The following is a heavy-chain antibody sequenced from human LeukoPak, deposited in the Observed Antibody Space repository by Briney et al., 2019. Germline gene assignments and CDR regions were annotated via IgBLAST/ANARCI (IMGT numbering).Heavy chain of an antibody. CDR3: ARVEGSSSWPGGYFDY. CDR2: INPSGGST. D-gene: IGHD6-13*01. V-gene: IGHV1-46*01. J-gene: IGHJ4*02. Sequence: ASVKVSCKASGYTFTSYYMHWVRQAPGQGLEWMGIINPSGGSTSYAQKFQGRVTMTRDTSTSTVYMELSSLRSEDTAVYYCARVEGSSSWPGGYFDYWGQGTLVTVSS. CDR1: GYTFTSYY.